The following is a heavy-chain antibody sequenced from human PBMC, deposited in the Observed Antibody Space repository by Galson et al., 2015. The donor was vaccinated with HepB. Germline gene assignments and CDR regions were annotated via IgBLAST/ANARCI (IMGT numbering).Heavy chain of an antibody. D-gene: IGHD6-13*01. CDR2: ISDTGIT. CDR3: TRDRLPRYGSTYWFDP. Sequence: SLRLSCAISGFTFSTYSMNWVRQAPGKGLEWVSHISDTGITYYADSVKGRFTISRDNAKDSLYLQMNSLRDDDTAVYYCTRDRLPRYGSTYWFDPWGQGTLVTVSS. V-gene: IGHV3-48*02. CDR1: GFTFSTYS. J-gene: IGHJ5*02.